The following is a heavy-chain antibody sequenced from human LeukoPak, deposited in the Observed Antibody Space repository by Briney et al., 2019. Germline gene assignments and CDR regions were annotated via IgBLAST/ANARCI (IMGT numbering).Heavy chain of an antibody. V-gene: IGHV1-18*01. CDR3: ARDKKNDYYDSSGLFDY. CDR1: GYTFTSYG. Sequence: ASVKVSCKASGYTFTSYGISWVRQAPGQGLEWMGWISAYNGNTNYAQKPQGRVTMTTDTSTSTAYMELSSLRSEDTAVHYCARDKKNDYYDSSGLFDYWGQGTLVTVSS. D-gene: IGHD3-22*01. J-gene: IGHJ4*02. CDR2: ISAYNGNT.